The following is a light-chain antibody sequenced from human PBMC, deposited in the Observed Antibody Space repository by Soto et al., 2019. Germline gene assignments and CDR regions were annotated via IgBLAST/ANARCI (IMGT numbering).Light chain of an antibody. V-gene: IGKV3-11*01. CDR2: EAS. J-gene: IGKJ5*01. Sequence: EIVLTQSPGTLSLSPGDRATLSFRASQRVSTFLAWYQQRPGQAPRLLISEASNRATGIPARFSGSGSGTDFTLTISSLETEDFAVYFCQQYNNWPSFGQGTRLEIK. CDR3: QQYNNWPS. CDR1: QRVSTF.